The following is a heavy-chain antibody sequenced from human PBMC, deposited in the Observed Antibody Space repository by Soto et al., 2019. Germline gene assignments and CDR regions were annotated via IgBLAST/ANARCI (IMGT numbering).Heavy chain of an antibody. V-gene: IGHV4-61*08. CDR3: ARDRYYGSGSYDLYYDGLDV. Sequence: SETLSLTCAVSGGSISSGDYSWNWIRQPPGKGLEWIGYIYDSGSTNYNPSLRSRVTISVDTSKNQFSLKLTSVTAADTAVYYCARDRYYGSGSYDLYYDGLDVWGHGTTLTGSS. D-gene: IGHD3-10*01. J-gene: IGHJ6*02. CDR1: GGSISSGDYS. CDR2: IYDSGST.